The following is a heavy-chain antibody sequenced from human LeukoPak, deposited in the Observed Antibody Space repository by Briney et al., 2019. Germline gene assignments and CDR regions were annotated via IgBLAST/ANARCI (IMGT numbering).Heavy chain of an antibody. CDR1: GGTFSSYA. CDR2: IIPIFGTA. V-gene: IGHV1-69*05. CDR3: ARVSNSAATSPLYFDY. D-gene: IGHD2-15*01. Sequence: ASVKVSCKASGGTFSSYAISWVRQAPGQGLKWMGGIIPIFGTANYAQKFQGRVSITTDESTSTAYMELSSLRSEDTAVYYCARVSNSAATSPLYFDYWGQGTLVTVSS. J-gene: IGHJ4*02.